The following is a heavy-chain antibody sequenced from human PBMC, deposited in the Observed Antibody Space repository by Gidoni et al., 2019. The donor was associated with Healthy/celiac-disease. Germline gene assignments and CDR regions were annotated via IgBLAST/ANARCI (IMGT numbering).Heavy chain of an antibody. D-gene: IGHD5-12*01. J-gene: IGHJ4*02. Sequence: EVQLVESGGGLVQPGRSLRLSCAASGFTFADYAMHWVRQAPGKGLEWVSGISWNSGSIGYADSVKGRFTISRDNAKNSLYLQMNSLRAEDTALYYCAKGRWLQLPYCFDYWGQGTLVTVSS. CDR3: AKGRWLQLPYCFDY. CDR2: ISWNSGSI. V-gene: IGHV3-9*01. CDR1: GFTFADYA.